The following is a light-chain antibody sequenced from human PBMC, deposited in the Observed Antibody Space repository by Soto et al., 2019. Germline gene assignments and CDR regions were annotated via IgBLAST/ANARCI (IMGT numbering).Light chain of an antibody. CDR1: QSVSNY. CDR2: DAS. J-gene: IGKJ4*01. V-gene: IGKV3-11*01. CDR3: HQRSNWPPFT. Sequence: EIVLTLSPATLSLSPGERATLSCRASQSVSNYLAWYQQKPGQAPRLLIYDASNRATGIPARFSGSGSGTDFTLTISSLEPEDFAVYYCHQRSNWPPFTFGGGTKVEIK.